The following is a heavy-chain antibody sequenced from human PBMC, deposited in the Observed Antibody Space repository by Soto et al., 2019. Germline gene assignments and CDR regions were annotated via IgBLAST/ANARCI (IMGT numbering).Heavy chain of an antibody. V-gene: IGHV3-30*18. CDR1: GFTFSSYG. CDR2: ISYDGSNK. D-gene: IGHD1-7*01. CDR3: EKDVSTITGTTIEVGY. J-gene: IGHJ4*02. Sequence: QVQLVESGGGVVQPGRSLRLSCAASGFTFSSYGMHWVRQAPGKGLEWVAVISYDGSNKYYADSVKGRFTISRDNSKNTLYLQMNSLRAEDTAVYYCEKDVSTITGTTIEVGYWGQGTLVTVSS.